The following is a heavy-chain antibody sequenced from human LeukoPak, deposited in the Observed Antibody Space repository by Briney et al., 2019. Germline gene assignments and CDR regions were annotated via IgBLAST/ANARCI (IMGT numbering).Heavy chain of an antibody. Sequence: SETLSLTCTVSGGSISSYYWSWIRQPPGKGLEWIGYIYYSGSTNYNPSLKSRVTISVDTSKNQFSLKLSSVTAADTAVYYCARAQYGSGSYPTYYFDYWGQGTLVTVSS. CDR1: GGSISSYY. V-gene: IGHV4-59*01. CDR3: ARAQYGSGSYPTYYFDY. CDR2: IYYSGST. J-gene: IGHJ4*02. D-gene: IGHD3-10*01.